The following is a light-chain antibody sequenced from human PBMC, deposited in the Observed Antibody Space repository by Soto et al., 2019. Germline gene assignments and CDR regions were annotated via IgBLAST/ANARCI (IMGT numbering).Light chain of an antibody. CDR2: TAS. J-gene: IGKJ1*01. CDR3: QQSYSAALM. V-gene: IGKV1-39*01. CDR1: QTIYSS. Sequence: DIQMTQSPSSLSASVGDRVTITCRASQTIYSSLNWYQQKPGKAPNLLIYTASTLQSGVPSRFSGSGSGTEFSLTISGLQREDFATYCCQQSYSAALMFGQGAAVEVK.